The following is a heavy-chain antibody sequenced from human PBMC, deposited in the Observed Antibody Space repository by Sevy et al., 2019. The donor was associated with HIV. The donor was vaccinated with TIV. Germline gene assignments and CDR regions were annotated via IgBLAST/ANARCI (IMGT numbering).Heavy chain of an antibody. CDR2: VFMDGTKE. J-gene: IGHJ3*01. CDR1: GFIFNSYA. CDR3: VRDHNDSSEYYLIGAYDV. Sequence: GGSLRLSCAASGFIFNSYAIHWVRQAPGKGLKWVAVVFMDGTKEFYAESVKGRFTISRDNSKKKVFLQMNSLRDEDTAVYYCVRDHNDSSEYYLIGAYDVWGQGTTVTVSS. D-gene: IGHD3-22*01. V-gene: IGHV3-33*01.